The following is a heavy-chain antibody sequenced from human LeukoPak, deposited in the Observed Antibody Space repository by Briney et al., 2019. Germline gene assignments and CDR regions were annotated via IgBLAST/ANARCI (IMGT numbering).Heavy chain of an antibody. V-gene: IGHV4-39*07. CDR3: ARDSSAEYCSSTSCYMGWFDP. Sequence: PSETLSLTCTVSGGSISSSSYYWGWIRQPPGKGLEWIGSIYYSGSTYYNPSLKSRVTISVDTSKNQFSLKLSSVTAADTAVYYCARDSSAEYCSSTSCYMGWFDPWGQGTLVTVSS. J-gene: IGHJ5*02. CDR1: GGSISSSSYY. D-gene: IGHD2-2*02. CDR2: IYYSGST.